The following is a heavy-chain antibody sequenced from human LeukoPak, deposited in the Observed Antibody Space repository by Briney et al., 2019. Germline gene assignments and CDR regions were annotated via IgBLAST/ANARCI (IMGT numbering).Heavy chain of an antibody. CDR2: ISGSGGAT. CDR1: GFTFNTYG. D-gene: IGHD3-10*01. CDR3: SRGGVDYYGLGAYYLMYYFDY. J-gene: IGHJ4*02. V-gene: IGHV3-23*01. Sequence: GGTLRLSCAASGFTFNTYGMSWVRQAPGKGLEWVSVISGSGGATYYADSLKGRFTISRDDPHNTLYLQMNSLRAADTAVSITSRGGVDYYGLGAYYLMYYFDYWGEGALVTVSS.